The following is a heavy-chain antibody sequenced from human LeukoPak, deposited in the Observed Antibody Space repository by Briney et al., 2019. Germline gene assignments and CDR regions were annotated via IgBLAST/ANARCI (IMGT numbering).Heavy chain of an antibody. CDR2: INPSGGST. V-gene: IGHV1-46*01. CDR1: GYTFTSHY. D-gene: IGHD3-10*01. CDR3: ARVASSGNDAFDI. Sequence: ASVKVSCKASGYTFTSHYIHWVRQAPGQGLEWMGIINPSGGSTSYAQKFQGRVTMTRDTSTSTVYMELNSLRSEDTAVYYCARVASSGNDAFDIWGQGTMVTVSS. J-gene: IGHJ3*02.